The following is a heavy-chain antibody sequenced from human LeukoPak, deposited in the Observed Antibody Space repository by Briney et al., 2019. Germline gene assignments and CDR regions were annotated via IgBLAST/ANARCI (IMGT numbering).Heavy chain of an antibody. D-gene: IGHD6-19*01. V-gene: IGHV3-9*01. Sequence: GGSLRLSCAGSGFIFNNYAMHWVRQPPGKGLEWVSGISWNSGSIDYADSVKGRFTISRNNAKNSLYLQMNSLRVEDTAFYYCAKDNRRHYTSGPNPDSLHWGQGALVTVSS. CDR2: ISWNSGSI. CDR3: AKDNRRHYTSGPNPDSLH. J-gene: IGHJ4*02. CDR1: GFIFNNYA.